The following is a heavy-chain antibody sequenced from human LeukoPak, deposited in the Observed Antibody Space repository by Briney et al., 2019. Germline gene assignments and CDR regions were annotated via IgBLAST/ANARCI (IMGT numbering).Heavy chain of an antibody. J-gene: IGHJ4*02. Sequence: GGSLILSCVASGFSFSDYNVNWVRQAPGKGLEWVSSISSDDNYIYYADSVKGRFTVSRDNAKNSLYLQMNSLRAEDTAVYYCVRDGPPTHQKVLHCLEWLAYWGQGTLVTVSS. CDR2: ISSDDNYI. CDR1: GFSFSDYN. D-gene: IGHD3-3*01. CDR3: VRDGPPTHQKVLHCLEWLAY. V-gene: IGHV3-21*01.